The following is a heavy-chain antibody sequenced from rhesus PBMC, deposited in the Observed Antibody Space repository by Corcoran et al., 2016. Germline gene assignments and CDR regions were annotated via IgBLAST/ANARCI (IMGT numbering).Heavy chain of an antibody. CDR3: VREHSGSWSDY. CDR2: IHSNTETT. D-gene: IGHD6-25*01. J-gene: IGHJ4*01. CDR1: GDSISSNNW. Sequence: QVQLQESGPGLVKPSETLSLTCAVSGDSISSNNWWTWIRQPPGKGLEWIGGIHSNTETTDYTPSLKNRFTISKDTSKNQCSLKLNSVTATDTAVYYCVREHSGSWSDYWGQGVPVTVSS. V-gene: IGHV4S19*01.